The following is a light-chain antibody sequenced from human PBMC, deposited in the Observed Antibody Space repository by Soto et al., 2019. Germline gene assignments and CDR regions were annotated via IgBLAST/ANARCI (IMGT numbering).Light chain of an antibody. V-gene: IGLV2-14*01. CDR1: SSDVGGYNY. CDR2: EVS. CDR3: SSYTSSSTPCV. Sequence: QSVLTQPASVSGPPGQSITISCTGTSSDVGGYNYVSWYQQHPGKAPKLMIYEVSNRPSGVSNRFSGSKSGNTASLTISGLQAEDEADYYCSSYTSSSTPCVFGTGTK. J-gene: IGLJ1*01.